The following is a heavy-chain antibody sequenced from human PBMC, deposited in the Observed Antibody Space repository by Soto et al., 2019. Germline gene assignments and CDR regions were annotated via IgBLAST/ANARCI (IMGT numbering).Heavy chain of an antibody. Sequence: PXETLSLTCTVSGCSISSSSYYWGWIRQPPGKGLEWIGSIDYSGSTYYNQSVKSRVTISVDTSKTQFSLKLSSVTAADTAVYYCARRVTMVRGVTYYYYCGMDVWGQGTTVTVSS. CDR1: GCSISSSSYY. J-gene: IGHJ6*02. CDR3: ARRVTMVRGVTYYYYCGMDV. D-gene: IGHD3-10*01. V-gene: IGHV4-39*01. CDR2: IDYSGST.